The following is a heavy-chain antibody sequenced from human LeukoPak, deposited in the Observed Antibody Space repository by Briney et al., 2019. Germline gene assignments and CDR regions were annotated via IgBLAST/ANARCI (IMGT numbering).Heavy chain of an antibody. CDR2: INHSGST. D-gene: IGHD3-3*01. J-gene: IGHJ4*02. Sequence: SETLSLTCAVYGGSFSGYYWSWIRHPPGKGLEWIGEINHSGSTNYNPSLKSRVTISVDTSKNQFSLSMSSVTAADTAVYYCARGTVRGKYYDFWSGSARCYFDYWGQGTLVTVSS. V-gene: IGHV4-34*01. CDR3: ARGTVRGKYYDFWSGSARCYFDY. CDR1: GGSFSGYY.